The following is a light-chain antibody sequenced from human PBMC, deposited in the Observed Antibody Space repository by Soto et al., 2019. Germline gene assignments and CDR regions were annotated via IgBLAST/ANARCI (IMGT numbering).Light chain of an antibody. CDR1: LSVSVY. J-gene: IGKJ1*01. CDR3: QHYGGMWT. CDR2: DAS. Sequence: VVLTQSPATLSLSPGERATLSCRTSLSVSVYLDWYQQKPGQAPRLLISDASNRATGIPARFSGSGSGTDFTLTISSLEPEDFATYYCQHYGGMWTFGQGTKVEIK. V-gene: IGKV3-11*01.